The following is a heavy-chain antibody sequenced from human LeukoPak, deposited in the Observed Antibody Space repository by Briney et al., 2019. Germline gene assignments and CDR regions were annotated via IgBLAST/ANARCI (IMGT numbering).Heavy chain of an antibody. CDR3: AREFHDILTGYPYFDY. D-gene: IGHD3-9*01. J-gene: IGHJ4*02. CDR1: GGTFSSYA. V-gene: IGHV1-69*05. CDR2: IIPIFGTA. Sequence: ASVKVSCKASGGTFSSYAISWVRQAPGQGLEWMGRIIPIFGTANYAQKFQGRVTITTDASTSTAYMELSSLRSEDTAVYYCAREFHDILTGYPYFDYWGQGTLVTVSS.